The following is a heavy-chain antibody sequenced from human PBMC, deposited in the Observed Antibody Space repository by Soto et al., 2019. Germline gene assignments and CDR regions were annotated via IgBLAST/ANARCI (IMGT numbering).Heavy chain of an antibody. Sequence: QVQLQESGPGLVKPSQTLSLTCTVSGGSISSGGYYWSWIRQHPGKGLEWIGYIYYSGSTYYNPSLKSRVTISVDTSKNQFSLKLSSVTAADTAVYYCARRDYGGNRLYWYFDLWGRGTLVTVSS. J-gene: IGHJ2*01. V-gene: IGHV4-31*03. D-gene: IGHD4-17*01. CDR1: GGSISSGGYY. CDR3: ARRDYGGNRLYWYFDL. CDR2: IYYSGST.